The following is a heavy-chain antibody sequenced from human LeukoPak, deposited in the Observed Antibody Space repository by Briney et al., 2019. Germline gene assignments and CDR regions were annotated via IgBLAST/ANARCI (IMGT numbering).Heavy chain of an antibody. J-gene: IGHJ6*02. V-gene: IGHV3-30-3*01. CDR1: GFTFSYYT. Sequence: GGSLRLSCAASGFTFSYYTMHWVRQAPGKGLEWVAVISYDGSNEYYADSVKGRFTISRDNSKNTLYLQMNSLRVEDTAVYYCARESIAAAGTYYYGMDVWGQGTTVTVSS. CDR2: ISYDGSNE. D-gene: IGHD6-13*01. CDR3: ARESIAAAGTYYYGMDV.